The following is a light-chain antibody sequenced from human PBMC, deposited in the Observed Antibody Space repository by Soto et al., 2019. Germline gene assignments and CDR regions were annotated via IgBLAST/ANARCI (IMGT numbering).Light chain of an antibody. CDR2: DDN. V-gene: IGLV1-47*02. Sequence: QSVLTQPPSASGTPGQRVTISCSGSSSNIGRNYVYWYQQLPGTAPKLLVFDDNQRPSGVPDRFSDSKSGTSASLTISGLRSEDEADYYCSSYAGSNNVVFGGGTQLTVL. J-gene: IGLJ2*01. CDR3: SSYAGSNNVV. CDR1: SSNIGRNY.